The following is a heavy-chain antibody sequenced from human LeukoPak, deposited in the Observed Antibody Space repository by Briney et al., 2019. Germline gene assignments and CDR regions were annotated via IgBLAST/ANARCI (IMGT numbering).Heavy chain of an antibody. J-gene: IGHJ6*02. CDR2: ISYDGSNK. Sequence: PGGSLRLSCAASGFTFSSYGMHWVRQAPGKGLEWVAVISYDGSNKYYADSAKGRFTISRDNSKNTLYLQMNSLRAEDTAVYYCAKEGPAAPTWRMDVWGQGTTVTVSS. V-gene: IGHV3-30*18. D-gene: IGHD2-2*01. CDR3: AKEGPAAPTWRMDV. CDR1: GFTFSSYG.